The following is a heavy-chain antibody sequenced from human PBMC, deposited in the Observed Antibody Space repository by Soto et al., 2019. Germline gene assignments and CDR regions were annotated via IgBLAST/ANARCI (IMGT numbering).Heavy chain of an antibody. D-gene: IGHD2-21*02. J-gene: IGHJ4*02. Sequence: EVQLLESGGGLVQPGGSLRRSCAAPGFSFSSYAMGWVRQAPGKALEWVSIISGCGGDAYYADPVKGRFTFSRDNSKDTVYLQTNSLRAEDTAVYYCAGVRYGDYIDYWGQGPHVTLSS. CDR1: GFSFSSYA. CDR3: AGVRYGDYIDY. CDR2: ISGCGGDA. V-gene: IGHV3-23*01.